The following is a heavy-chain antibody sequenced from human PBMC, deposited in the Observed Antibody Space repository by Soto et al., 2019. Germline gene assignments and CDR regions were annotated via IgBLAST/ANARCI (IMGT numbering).Heavy chain of an antibody. D-gene: IGHD2-2*01. Sequence: ASVKVSCKASGGTFSSYAISWVRQAPGQGLEWMGGIIPIFGTANYAQKFQGRVTITADESTSTAYMELSSLRSEDTAVYYCARGNGVVPAAYYYYYGMDVWGQGTTVTVSS. J-gene: IGHJ6*02. CDR1: GGTFSSYA. V-gene: IGHV1-69*13. CDR2: IIPIFGTA. CDR3: ARGNGVVPAAYYYYYGMDV.